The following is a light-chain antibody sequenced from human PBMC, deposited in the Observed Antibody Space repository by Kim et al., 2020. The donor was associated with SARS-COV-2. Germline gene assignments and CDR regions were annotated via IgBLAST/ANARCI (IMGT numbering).Light chain of an antibody. V-gene: IGKV3-11*01. CDR3: QQRSNWPPDA. Sequence: LSPGERATLPCRAGQSVSSYLAWYQQKPGQAPRLLIYDASNMATGIPARFSGSGSGIDFTLTISSLEPEDFAVYYCQQRSNWPPDAFGQGTKLEIK. J-gene: IGKJ2*01. CDR2: DAS. CDR1: QSVSSY.